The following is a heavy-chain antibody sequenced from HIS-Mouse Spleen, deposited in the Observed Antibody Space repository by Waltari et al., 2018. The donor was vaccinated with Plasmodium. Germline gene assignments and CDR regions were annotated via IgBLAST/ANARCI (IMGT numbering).Heavy chain of an antibody. V-gene: IGHV4-38-2*02. J-gene: IGHJ6*02. Sequence: QVQLQESGPGPVKPSETLSLTCTVSGYSISSGYYWGWIRQPPGKGLEWIGSIYPSGSTYSNPALKSRVTISVDTSKNQFSLKLSSVTAADTAVYYCARAESSIAARHYYYYGMDVWGQGTTVTVSS. D-gene: IGHD6-6*01. CDR1: GYSISSGYY. CDR2: IYPSGST. CDR3: ARAESSIAARHYYYYGMDV.